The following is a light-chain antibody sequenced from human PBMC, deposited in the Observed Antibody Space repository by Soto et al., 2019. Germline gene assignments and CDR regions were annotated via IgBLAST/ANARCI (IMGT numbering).Light chain of an antibody. V-gene: IGKV1-5*03. CDR1: QSISSW. Sequence: DIQMTQSPSTLSASVGDRVTITCRASQSISSWLAWYQQKPGKAPKVLIYKASSLERGVPSRFSGSGSGTEFTLTISSLQPDDFANYYCQQYNSYPWTFGQGTKVEIK. CDR2: KAS. CDR3: QQYNSYPWT. J-gene: IGKJ1*01.